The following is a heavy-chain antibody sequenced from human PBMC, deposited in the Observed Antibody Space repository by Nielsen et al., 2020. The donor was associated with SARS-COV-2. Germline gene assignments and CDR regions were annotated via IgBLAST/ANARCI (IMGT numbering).Heavy chain of an antibody. Sequence: GGSLRLSCAASGFTFSSYSMNWVRQAPGKGLEWVSYISSSSTIYYADSVKGRFTISRDNAKNSLYLQMNSLRAEDTAVYYCARIHYDFWSGETGVDYWGQGTLVTVSS. CDR3: ARIHYDFWSGETGVDY. V-gene: IGHV3-48*01. D-gene: IGHD3-3*01. J-gene: IGHJ4*02. CDR1: GFTFSSYS. CDR2: ISSSSTI.